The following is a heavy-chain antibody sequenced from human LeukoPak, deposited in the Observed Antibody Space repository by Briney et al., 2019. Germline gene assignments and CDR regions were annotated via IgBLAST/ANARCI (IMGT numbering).Heavy chain of an antibody. V-gene: IGHV3-74*01. CDR2: INSDGSST. D-gene: IGHD6-19*01. CDR1: GFTLSNYW. CDR3: ARDPGSSGWFDY. J-gene: IGHJ4*02. Sequence: GGSLRLSCAASGFTLSNYWMHWVRQAPGKGLVWVSRINSDGSSTSYADSVKGRFTISRDNAKNTLYLQMNSLRAEDTAVYYCARDPGSSGWFDYWGQGTLVTVSS.